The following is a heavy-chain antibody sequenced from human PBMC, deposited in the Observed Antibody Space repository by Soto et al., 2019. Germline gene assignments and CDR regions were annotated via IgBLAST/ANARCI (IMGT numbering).Heavy chain of an antibody. J-gene: IGHJ3*02. V-gene: IGHV4-59*08. CDR1: GGSLSSYY. CDR3: ARRWGSAFDI. Sequence: PSETLSLTCTVSGGSLSSYYWSLIRQPPGKGLEWVGYIYYSGSTNYNPSLKSRVTISVDTSKNQFSLKLSSVTAADTAVYYCARRWGSAFDIWGQGTMDTVSS. D-gene: IGHD3-16*01. CDR2: IYYSGST.